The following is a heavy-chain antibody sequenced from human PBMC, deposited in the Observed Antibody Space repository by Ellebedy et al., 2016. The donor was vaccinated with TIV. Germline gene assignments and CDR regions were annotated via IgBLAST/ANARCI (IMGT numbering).Heavy chain of an antibody. CDR3: ARDPGSIRYMDV. CDR2: INPNSGGT. CDR1: GYTFTGYY. J-gene: IGHJ6*03. V-gene: IGHV1-2*02. Sequence: ASVKVSCXASGYTFTGYYMHWVRQAPGQGLEWMGWINPNSGGTNYAQKFQGRVTMTRDTSTSTVYMELSSLRSEDTAVYYCARDPGSIRYMDVWGKGTTVTVSS.